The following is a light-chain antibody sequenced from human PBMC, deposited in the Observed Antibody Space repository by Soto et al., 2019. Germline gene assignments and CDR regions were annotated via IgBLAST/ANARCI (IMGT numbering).Light chain of an antibody. CDR2: GAS. Sequence: EIGLTQSPGTLSLAAGERATLSFRASQSVSSRYLAWYQQKPGQAPRLLIYGASSRATGIPDRFSGSGSGTDFTLTISRLEPEDFAVYYCQQYGSSPPLTFGGGTKVDI. V-gene: IGKV3-20*01. J-gene: IGKJ4*01. CDR1: QSVSSRY. CDR3: QQYGSSPPLT.